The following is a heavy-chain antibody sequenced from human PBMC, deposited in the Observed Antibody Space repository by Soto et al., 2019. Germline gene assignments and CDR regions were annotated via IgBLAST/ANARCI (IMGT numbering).Heavy chain of an antibody. CDR1: GDSISTNYF. D-gene: IGHD6-19*01. CDR2: ISHSGSV. CDR3: ARSFGWYAIDY. Sequence: QVLLQESGPGLVQPSGTLSLSCAVSGDSISTNYFWGWVRQPPGKGLEWVGDISHSGSVNYNPSPKSRATLSIDKSKNQFSRQLHPVSAADRAACYRARSFGWYAIDYWGQATVVIVPS. V-gene: IGHV4-4*02. J-gene: IGHJ4*02.